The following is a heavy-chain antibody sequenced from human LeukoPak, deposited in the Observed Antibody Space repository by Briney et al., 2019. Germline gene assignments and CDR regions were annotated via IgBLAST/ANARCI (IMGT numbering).Heavy chain of an antibody. D-gene: IGHD1-26*01. V-gene: IGHV4-59*01. Sequence: PSETLSLTCSVFGGTIRGYYWSWIRQPPGKGLEWIGYVYENGSPNYNPSLRSRVTISADLSKNQLSLRVAPVSATDTAVYYCARDSRLGPRAGDFDIWGRGSMVTVSS. CDR3: ARDSRLGPRAGDFDI. J-gene: IGHJ3*02. CDR1: GGTIRGYY. CDR2: VYENGSP.